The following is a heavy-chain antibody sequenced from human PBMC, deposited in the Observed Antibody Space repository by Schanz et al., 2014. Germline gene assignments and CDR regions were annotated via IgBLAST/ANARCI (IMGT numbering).Heavy chain of an antibody. V-gene: IGHV3-23*01. CDR2: FDAHDGRA. CDR3: ARGLIAAAGGAFDY. J-gene: IGHJ4*02. Sequence: EVQLLESGGGLVQPGGSLRLSCAASGFTFSAYAMTWVRQIPGKGLEWVSGFDAHDGRAYYADSAKGRFTISRDNSKSTLYVEMNSLRVEDTAVYYCARGLIAAAGGAFDYWGQGTLVAVSA. D-gene: IGHD6-13*01. CDR1: GFTFSAYA.